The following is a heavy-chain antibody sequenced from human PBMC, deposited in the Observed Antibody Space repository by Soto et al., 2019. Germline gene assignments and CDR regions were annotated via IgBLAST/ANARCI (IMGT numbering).Heavy chain of an antibody. D-gene: IGHD2-2*01. CDR1: GGSISSSSYY. CDR2: IYYSGST. J-gene: IGHJ5*02. V-gene: IGHV4-39*01. Sequence: SETLSLTCTVSGGSISSSSYYWGWIRQPPGKGLEWIGSIYYSGSTYYNPSLKSRVTISVDTSKNQFSLKLSSVTAADTAVYYCARHGIVVVPAAIPSFDWVDPWGQGTLVTVSS. CDR3: ARHGIVVVPAAIPSFDWVDP.